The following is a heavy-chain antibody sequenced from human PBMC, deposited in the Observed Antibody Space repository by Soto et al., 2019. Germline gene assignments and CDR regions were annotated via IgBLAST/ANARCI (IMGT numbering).Heavy chain of an antibody. D-gene: IGHD6-13*01. Sequence: GGSLRVSCAASGFTFSSYGMHWVRQAPGKGLEWVAVISYGGSNKYYADSVKGRFTISRDNSKNMLYLQMNSLRAEDTAVYYCAKDRIYSSSWLLPHFYYYGMDVWGQGTTVTVSS. V-gene: IGHV3-30*18. CDR2: ISYGGSNK. CDR3: AKDRIYSSSWLLPHFYYYGMDV. CDR1: GFTFSSYG. J-gene: IGHJ6*02.